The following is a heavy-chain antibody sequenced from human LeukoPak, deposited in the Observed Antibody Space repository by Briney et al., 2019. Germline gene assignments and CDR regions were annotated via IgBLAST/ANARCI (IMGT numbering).Heavy chain of an antibody. CDR3: ATTNDGGGYQWGDFFDY. CDR1: GGTSNSHA. Sequence: ASVKVSCKASGGTSNSHAISWVRQAPGQGLEWMGRIISNLGTTNRAQKFQDRVTLTADKSTNTAYMELTSLTSDDTAIYHCATTNDGGGYQWGDFFDYWGQGTLVTVSS. D-gene: IGHD3-22*01. J-gene: IGHJ4*02. V-gene: IGHV1-69*04. CDR2: IISNLGTT.